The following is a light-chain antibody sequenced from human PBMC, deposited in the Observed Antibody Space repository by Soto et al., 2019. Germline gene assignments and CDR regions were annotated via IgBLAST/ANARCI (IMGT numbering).Light chain of an antibody. CDR2: AAS. CDR3: QQANSFPLT. J-gene: IGKJ4*01. V-gene: IGKV1-12*01. CDR1: QGIRRW. Sequence: DIQMTQSSSSETPPLVARLTITCPAIQGIRRWLVWYQQKPGKAPKILIYAASSLQSGVPSRFRGSGSGTDFTLTISSLQPEDVAPDYCQQANSFPLTFGGGTKVDIK.